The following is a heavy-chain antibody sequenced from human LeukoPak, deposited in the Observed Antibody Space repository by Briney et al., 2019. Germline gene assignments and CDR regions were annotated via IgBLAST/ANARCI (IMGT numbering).Heavy chain of an antibody. CDR3: AKDIQNYYDSGTYTHAFDD. CDR2: ITRNSATI. CDR1: GFTFDDRA. D-gene: IGHD3-10*01. J-gene: IGHJ4*02. V-gene: IGHV3-9*01. Sequence: GGSLRLSCAASGFTFDDRAMHWVRHSPGKGLEWVAGITRNSATIGYADSVKGRFTISRDNAKNSLYLQMNSLRPEDTALYYCAKDIQNYYDSGTYTHAFDDWGPGTLVTVSS.